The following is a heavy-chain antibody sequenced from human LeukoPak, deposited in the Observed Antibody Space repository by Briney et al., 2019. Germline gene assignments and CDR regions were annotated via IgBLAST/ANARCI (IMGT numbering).Heavy chain of an antibody. CDR2: IGSRGTST. CDR1: RFTFSSYT. CDR3: AKDLYLDSSGYYSLFDY. J-gene: IGHJ4*02. V-gene: IGHV3-23*01. D-gene: IGHD3-22*01. Sequence: GGSLRLSCAASRFTFSSYTMSWVRQAPGKGLEWVSSIGSRGTSTYYADSVKGRFTISRDNSKNMLYLQMNSLRAEDTALYYCAKDLYLDSSGYYSLFDYWGQGTLVTVSS.